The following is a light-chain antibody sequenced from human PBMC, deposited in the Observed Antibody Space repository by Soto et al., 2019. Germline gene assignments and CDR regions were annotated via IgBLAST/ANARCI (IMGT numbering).Light chain of an antibody. CDR3: SSYTSSSTVV. Sequence: QSALTQPASVSGSPGQSITISCTGTSSDVGGYNYVSWYQQHPGKAPTLMIYDVSNRPSGVSNRVSGSKSGNTASLTISGLQAEDEADYYCSSYTSSSTVVFGGGTQVTVL. CDR1: SSDVGGYNY. V-gene: IGLV2-14*01. J-gene: IGLJ2*01. CDR2: DVS.